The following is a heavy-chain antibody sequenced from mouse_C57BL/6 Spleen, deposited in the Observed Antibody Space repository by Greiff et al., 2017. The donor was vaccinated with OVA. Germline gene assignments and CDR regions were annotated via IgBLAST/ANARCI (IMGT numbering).Heavy chain of an antibody. Sequence: VQLKQSGAELVRPGASVTLSCKASGYTFTDYEMHWVKQTPVHGLEWIGAIDPETGGTAYNQKFKGRAILTADKSSSTAYMELHSLTSEDSAVYYCTRDYGNHWYFDVWGTGTTVTVSS. CDR3: TRDYGNHWYFDV. V-gene: IGHV1-15*01. D-gene: IGHD2-1*01. J-gene: IGHJ1*03. CDR2: IDPETGGT. CDR1: GYTFTDYE.